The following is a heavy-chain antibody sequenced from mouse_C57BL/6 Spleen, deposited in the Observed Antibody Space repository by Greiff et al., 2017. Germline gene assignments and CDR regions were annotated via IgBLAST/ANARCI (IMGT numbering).Heavy chain of an antibody. V-gene: IGHV5-6*01. CDR2: ISSGGSYT. J-gene: IGHJ2*01. CDR3: ARHGGITTVEAFYFDY. Sequence: EVHLVESGGDLVKPGGSLKLSCAASGFTFSSYGMSWVRQTPDKRLEWVATISSGGSYTYYPDSVKGRFTISRDNAKNTLYLQMSSLKSEDTAMYYCARHGGITTVEAFYFDYWGQGPTLTVSS. D-gene: IGHD1-1*01. CDR1: GFTFSSYG.